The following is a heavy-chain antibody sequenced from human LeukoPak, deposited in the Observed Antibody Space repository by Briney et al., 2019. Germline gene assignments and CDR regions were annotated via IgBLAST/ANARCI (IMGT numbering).Heavy chain of an antibody. CDR3: ARDLAGYYDSSGFYFDY. D-gene: IGHD3-22*01. Sequence: SQTLSLTCTVSGGSISSGDYYWRWIRQPPGKGLEWIGYIYYSGSTYYNPSLKSRVTISVDTSKNQFSLKLSSVTAADTAEYYCARDLAGYYDSSGFYFDYWGQGTLVTVSS. V-gene: IGHV4-30-4*01. J-gene: IGHJ4*02. CDR2: IYYSGST. CDR1: GGSISSGDYY.